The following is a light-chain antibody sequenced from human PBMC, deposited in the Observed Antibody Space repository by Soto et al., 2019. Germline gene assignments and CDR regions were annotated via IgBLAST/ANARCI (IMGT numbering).Light chain of an antibody. V-gene: IGKV1-39*01. CDR1: QSISSY. CDR3: QQTYNPPPT. J-gene: IGKJ1*01. CDR2: GAS. Sequence: DIQMTQSPSSLSASVGDRVTITCRASQSISSYLNWYQHRPGEAPKLLIFGASSLQRGVPSRFSGSGSGTEFTLTITSLQRDDFATYYCQQTYNPPPTFGPGTKVDIK.